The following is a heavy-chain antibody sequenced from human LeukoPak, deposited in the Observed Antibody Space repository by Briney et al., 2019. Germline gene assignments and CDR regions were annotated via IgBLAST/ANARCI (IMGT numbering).Heavy chain of an antibody. Sequence: ASVKVSCKASGYTFTSYDINWVRQATGQGLEWMGWMNPNSGNTGYAHKFKGRVTMTRNTSISTAYMELSSLRSEDTAVYYCARGISIAAAGTLVDYWGQGTLVTVSS. CDR3: ARGISIAAAGTLVDY. D-gene: IGHD6-13*01. V-gene: IGHV1-8*01. CDR2: MNPNSGNT. CDR1: GYTFTSYD. J-gene: IGHJ4*02.